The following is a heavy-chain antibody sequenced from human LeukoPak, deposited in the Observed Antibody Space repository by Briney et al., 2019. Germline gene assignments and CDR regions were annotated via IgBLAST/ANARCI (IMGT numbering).Heavy chain of an antibody. CDR1: GYTFTSYG. Sequence: ASVKVSCKASGYTFTSYGISWVRQAPGQGLEWMGWISAYNGNTNYAQKFQGRVTITADKSTSTAYMELSSLRSEDTAVYYCARDFRGYSGYDYSPLGYFDYWGQGTLVTVSS. CDR3: ARDFRGYSGYDYSPLGYFDY. CDR2: ISAYNGNT. V-gene: IGHV1-18*01. J-gene: IGHJ4*02. D-gene: IGHD5-12*01.